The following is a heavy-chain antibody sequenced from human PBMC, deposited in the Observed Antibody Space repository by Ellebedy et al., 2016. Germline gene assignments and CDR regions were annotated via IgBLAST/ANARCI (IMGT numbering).Heavy chain of an antibody. CDR1: GFTFSSYW. CDR3: ARDRDYGDYDY. J-gene: IGHJ4*02. CDR2: IKQDGSEK. Sequence: GGSLRLXXAASGFTFSSYWMSWVRQAPGKGLEWVANIKQDGSEKYYVDSVKGRFTISRDNAKNSLYLQMNSLRAEDTAVYYCARDRDYGDYDYWGQGTLVTVSS. V-gene: IGHV3-7*01. D-gene: IGHD4-17*01.